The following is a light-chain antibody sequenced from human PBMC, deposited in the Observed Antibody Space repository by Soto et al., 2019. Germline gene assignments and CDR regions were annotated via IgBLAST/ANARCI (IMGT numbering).Light chain of an antibody. Sequence: QSALTQPASVSGSPGQSITISCTGTSSDVGGYNYVSWYQQHPGKAPKLMIYEVSNRPSGVSNRFSGSKSGNTASLTISGLHADDEADYYCSSYTSSSTLAYVFGTGTKLTVL. J-gene: IGLJ1*01. CDR1: SSDVGGYNY. CDR3: SSYTSSSTLAYV. CDR2: EVS. V-gene: IGLV2-14*01.